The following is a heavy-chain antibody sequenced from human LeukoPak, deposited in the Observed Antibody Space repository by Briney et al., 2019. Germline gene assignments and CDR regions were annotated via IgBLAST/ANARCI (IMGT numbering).Heavy chain of an antibody. D-gene: IGHD6-19*01. CDR2: IIPIFHTT. V-gene: IGHV1-69*06. CDR1: GGTFRSYA. J-gene: IGHJ4*02. CDR3: ARDFLSGRSGFEY. Sequence: SVKVSCKASGGTFRSYAISWVRQVPGQGLEWMGRIIPIFHTTKYAQKFQGRVTITADKSTNTPHMELISLRSEDTAVYYCARDFLSGRSGFEYWGQGTVVTVSS.